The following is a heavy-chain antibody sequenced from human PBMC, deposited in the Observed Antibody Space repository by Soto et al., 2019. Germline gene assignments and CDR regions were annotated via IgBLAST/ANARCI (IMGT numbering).Heavy chain of an antibody. CDR1: GGSISSYY. D-gene: IGHD3-3*01. J-gene: IGHJ6*02. Sequence: SETLSLTCTVSGGSISSYYWSWIRQPPGKGLEWIGYIYYSGSTNYNPSLMSRVTISVDTSKNQFSLKLSSVTAADTAVYYCARDRGTYYDFWSGYPGYGMDVWGQGTTVTVSS. V-gene: IGHV4-59*01. CDR2: IYYSGST. CDR3: ARDRGTYYDFWSGYPGYGMDV.